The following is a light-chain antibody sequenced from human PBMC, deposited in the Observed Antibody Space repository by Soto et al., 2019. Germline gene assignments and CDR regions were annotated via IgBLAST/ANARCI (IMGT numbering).Light chain of an antibody. CDR3: QQYDNLPALT. CDR2: DAS. J-gene: IGKJ4*01. CDR1: QDINNF. Sequence: DIQMTQSPSSLSASVGDRVTITCQASQDINNFLNWFQHKPGRAPKLLIHDASSLEPGVPSRFSGDGFGTHFRLIISSLQPEDSATYYCQQYDNLPALTFGGGTKVDIK. V-gene: IGKV1-33*01.